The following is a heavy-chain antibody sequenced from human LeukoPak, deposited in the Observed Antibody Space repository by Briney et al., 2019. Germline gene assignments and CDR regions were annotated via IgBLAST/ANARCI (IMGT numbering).Heavy chain of an antibody. V-gene: IGHV3-48*03. Sequence: GESLRLSCAASGFSFSTYEMSWVRRAPGKGLEWVSYISSSGTTTYYAESMKGRFTISRDNAKNSLYLQMNSLRAEDTAIYYCASASGTGYLRQWGQGTLVTVSS. D-gene: IGHD3-10*01. J-gene: IGHJ1*01. CDR2: ISSSGTTT. CDR1: GFSFSTYE. CDR3: ASASGTGYLRQ.